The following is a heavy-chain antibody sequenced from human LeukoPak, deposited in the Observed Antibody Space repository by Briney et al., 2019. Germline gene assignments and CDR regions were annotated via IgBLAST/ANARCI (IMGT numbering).Heavy chain of an antibody. D-gene: IGHD1-26*01. V-gene: IGHV3-21*01. CDR3: ARDLPGLWELLRSQRAGDAFDI. J-gene: IGHJ3*02. Sequence: PGGSLRLSCAASGFTFSSYSMNWVRQAPGKGLEWVSSISSSSSYIYYADSVKGRFTISRDNAKNSLYLQMNSLRAEDTAVYYCARDLPGLWELLRSQRAGDAFDIWGQGTMVTVSS. CDR1: GFTFSSYS. CDR2: ISSSSSYI.